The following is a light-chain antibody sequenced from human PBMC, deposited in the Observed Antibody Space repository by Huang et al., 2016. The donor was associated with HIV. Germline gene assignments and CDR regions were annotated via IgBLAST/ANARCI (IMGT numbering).Light chain of an antibody. J-gene: IGKJ2*01. CDR2: GAS. CDR1: QSVSASN. V-gene: IGKV3-20*01. CDR3: QHYGTLFT. Sequence: EIILTQSPAPLSLSPGERATLSCRASQSVSASNLAWYQQKLGQAPRLLIYGASTRATGIADRFSASGSGTDFTLTISRLEPEDFAVYYCQHYGTLFTFGQGTEVEIK.